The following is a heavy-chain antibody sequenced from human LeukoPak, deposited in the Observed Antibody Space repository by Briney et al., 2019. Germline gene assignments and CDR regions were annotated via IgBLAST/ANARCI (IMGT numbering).Heavy chain of an antibody. D-gene: IGHD4-17*01. V-gene: IGHV1-18*01. CDR3: ARDSADNDYGDLDAFDI. CDR2: ISAYNGNT. J-gene: IGHJ3*02. CDR1: GYTFTSYG. Sequence: ASVKVSCKASGYTFTSYGISWVRQASGQGLEWMGWISAYNGNTNYAQKLQGRVTMTTDTSTSTAYMELRSLRSDDTAVYYCARDSADNDYGDLDAFDIWGQGTMVTVSS.